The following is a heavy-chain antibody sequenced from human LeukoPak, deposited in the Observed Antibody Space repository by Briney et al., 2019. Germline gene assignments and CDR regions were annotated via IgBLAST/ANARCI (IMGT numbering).Heavy chain of an antibody. CDR3: ARLYNWNEGFDY. CDR2: ISGSGGST. CDR1: GFTFSSYA. V-gene: IGHV3-23*01. Sequence: GGSLRLSCAASGFTFSSYAMSWVRQAPGKGLEWVSAISGSGGSTYYADSVRGRFTISRDNSKNTLYLQVNSLRAGDTALYYCARLYNWNEGFDYWGQGTLVTVSS. D-gene: IGHD1-20*01. J-gene: IGHJ4*02.